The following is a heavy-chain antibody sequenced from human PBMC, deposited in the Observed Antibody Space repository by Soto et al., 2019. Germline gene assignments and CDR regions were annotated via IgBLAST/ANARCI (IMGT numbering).Heavy chain of an antibody. CDR3: ASLIGRITFSTLKIRSWFDP. V-gene: IGHV1-69*01. J-gene: IGHJ5*02. CDR2: IIPIFGTA. D-gene: IGHD3-10*01. CDR1: GGTFSSYA. Sequence: QVQLVQSGAEVKKPGSSVKVSCKASGGTFSSYAISWVRQAPGQGLEWMGGIIPIFGTANYAQKFQGRVTITADESTSTAYMELSSLGSEDTAVYYCASLIGRITFSTLKIRSWFDPWGQGTLVTVSS.